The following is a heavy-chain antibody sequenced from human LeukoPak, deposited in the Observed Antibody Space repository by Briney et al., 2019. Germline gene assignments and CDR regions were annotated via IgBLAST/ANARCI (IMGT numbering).Heavy chain of an antibody. Sequence: GESLKISCKASGYSFTNSWIGWVRQMPGKGLEWMGIIYPGDSDTTYGPSFQGQVTISADKSISTAYLQWSSLKASDTAMYYCARLLRHCSGGSCYFSWFDPWGQGTLVTVSS. V-gene: IGHV5-51*01. CDR2: IYPGDSDT. J-gene: IGHJ5*02. D-gene: IGHD2-15*01. CDR1: GYSFTNSW. CDR3: ARLLRHCSGGSCYFSWFDP.